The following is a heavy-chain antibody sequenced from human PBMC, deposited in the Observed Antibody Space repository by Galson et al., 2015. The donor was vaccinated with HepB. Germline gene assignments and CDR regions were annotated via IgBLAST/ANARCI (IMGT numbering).Heavy chain of an antibody. J-gene: IGHJ4*02. CDR3: ARGRVVTRRQETGEFDY. D-gene: IGHD4-23*01. CDR1: GGTFSSYA. V-gene: IGHV1-69*13. CDR2: IIPIFGTA. Sequence: SVKVSCKASGGTFSSYAISWVRQAPGQGLEWMGGIIPIFGTANYAQKFQGRVTITADESTSTAYMELSSLRSEDTAVYYCARGRVVTRRQETGEFDYWGQGTLVTVSS.